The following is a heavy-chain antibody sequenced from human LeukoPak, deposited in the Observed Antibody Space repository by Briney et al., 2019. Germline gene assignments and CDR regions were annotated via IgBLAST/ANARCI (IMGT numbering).Heavy chain of an antibody. CDR1: GYTLTSYY. D-gene: IGHD3-22*01. CDR3: ARDRLYYYDSSGYYLDY. J-gene: IGHJ4*02. V-gene: IGHV1-46*01. Sequence: ASVNVSCMASGYTLTSYYMHWVRQAPGQGREWMGIINPSGGSTSYAQKFQGRVSMTRDMSTSTVYMELSSLRSEDTAVYYCARDRLYYYDSSGYYLDYWGQGTLVTVSS. CDR2: INPSGGST.